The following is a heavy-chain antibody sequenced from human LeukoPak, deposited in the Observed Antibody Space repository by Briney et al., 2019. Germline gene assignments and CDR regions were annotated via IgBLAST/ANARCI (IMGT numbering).Heavy chain of an antibody. CDR3: ARHGGYDHESSDSSDY. V-gene: IGHV4-59*08. CDR2: IYYSGST. Sequence: SETLSLTCTVSGGSLSSYYWSWIRQPPGKGLEWIGYIYYSGSTTYNPSLKSRVTMSVDMFKNQFSLKLSSVTAADTAVYYCARHGGYDHESSDSSDYWGQGTLVTVSS. CDR1: GGSLSSYY. J-gene: IGHJ4*02. D-gene: IGHD3-22*01.